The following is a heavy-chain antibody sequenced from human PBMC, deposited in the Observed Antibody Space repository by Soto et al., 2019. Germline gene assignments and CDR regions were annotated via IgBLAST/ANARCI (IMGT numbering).Heavy chain of an antibody. CDR3: ARTIIGTSGYDFYYYYGMDV. D-gene: IGHD5-12*01. V-gene: IGHV1-69*02. J-gene: IGHJ6*02. Sequence: QVQLVQSGAEVKKPGSSVKVSCKASGDTFSSYTISWVRQAPGQGLEWMGRIIPILGIANYAQKFQGRVTITADKSTSTAYMELSSLRSEDTAVYYCARTIIGTSGYDFYYYYGMDVWGQGTTVTVSS. CDR2: IIPILGIA. CDR1: GDTFSSYT.